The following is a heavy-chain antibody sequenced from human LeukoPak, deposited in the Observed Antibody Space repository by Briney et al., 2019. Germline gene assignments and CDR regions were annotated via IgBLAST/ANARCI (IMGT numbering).Heavy chain of an antibody. CDR2: IYYSGST. Sequence: SETLSLTCTVSGGSISSGYYWTWIRQPPGKGPEWIGYIYYSGSTSYNPSLKSRVTISVDTCKNQFSLKLTSVTAADTAVYYCARETTSAAAFDYWGQGTLVTVSS. CDR1: GGSISSGYY. CDR3: ARETTSAAAFDY. D-gene: IGHD6-13*01. J-gene: IGHJ4*02. V-gene: IGHV4-59*01.